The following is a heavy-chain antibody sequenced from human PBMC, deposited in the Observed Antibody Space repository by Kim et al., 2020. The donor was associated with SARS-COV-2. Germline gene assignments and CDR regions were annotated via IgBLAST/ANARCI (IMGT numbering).Heavy chain of an antibody. V-gene: IGHV4-31*02. D-gene: IGHD5-18*01. CDR3: ARVDTENDY. CDR2: GST. Sequence: GSTYYNPSLKSRVTISVDTSKNQFSLKLSSVTAADTAVYYCARVDTENDYWGQGTLVTVSS. J-gene: IGHJ4*02.